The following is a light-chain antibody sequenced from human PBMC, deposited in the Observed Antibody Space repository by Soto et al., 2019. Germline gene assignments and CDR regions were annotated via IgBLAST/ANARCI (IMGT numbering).Light chain of an antibody. V-gene: IGLV1-40*01. J-gene: IGLJ3*02. Sequence: QSVLTQPPSVSGAPGQRVTILCTGSSSNIGAGYDVHWYQQLPGTAPKLLIYGISSRPSGVPDRFSGSKSGTSASLAITGLQAEDEADYYCQSYDSSLSGSVFGGGTKVTVL. CDR3: QSYDSSLSGSV. CDR2: GIS. CDR1: SSNIGAGYD.